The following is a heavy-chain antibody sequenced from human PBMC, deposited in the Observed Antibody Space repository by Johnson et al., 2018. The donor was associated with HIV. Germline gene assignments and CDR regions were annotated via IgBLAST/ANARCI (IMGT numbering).Heavy chain of an antibody. CDR3: ARASGYYLSDAFGI. CDR1: GFTFSDYY. V-gene: IGHV3-11*04. Sequence: QMLLVESGGGLVKPGGSLRLSCAASGFTFSDYYMSWIRQAPGKGLEWVSYISSSGSTIYYADSVKGRFTISRDNSKNTLYLQMNSLRAEDTAVYYCARASGYYLSDAFGIWGQGTMVTVSS. CDR2: ISSSGSTI. D-gene: IGHD3-22*01. J-gene: IGHJ3*02.